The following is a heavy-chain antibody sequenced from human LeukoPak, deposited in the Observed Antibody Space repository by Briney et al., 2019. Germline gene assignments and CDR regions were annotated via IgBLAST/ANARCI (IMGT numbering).Heavy chain of an antibody. CDR1: GGSISSSNYF. V-gene: IGHV4-39*01. D-gene: IGHD1-26*01. CDR3: PRQNRASGSWIDP. CDR2: IYYSGTT. Sequence: SGTLSLTCTVSGGSISSSNYFWGWIRQPPGKGLEWIGSIYYSGTTYYNPSLKSRVTISVDTSKNQFSLKLSSVTAADTAVYYCPRQNRASGSWIDPWGQGTLVTVSS. J-gene: IGHJ5*02.